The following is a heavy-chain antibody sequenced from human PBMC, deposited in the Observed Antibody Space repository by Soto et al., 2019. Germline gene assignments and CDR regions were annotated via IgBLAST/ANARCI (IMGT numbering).Heavy chain of an antibody. D-gene: IGHD2-15*01. V-gene: IGHV4-30-2*01. CDR3: AKDELPASSVVVVAESRFDP. J-gene: IGHJ5*02. CDR1: GGSISSGGYS. CDR2: IYHSGST. Sequence: SETLSLTCAVSGGSISSGGYSWSWIRQPPGKGLEWIGYIYHSGSTYYNPSLKSRATISVDNSKNTLLLHMDKLTAEDTAVYFCAKDELPASSVVVVAESRFDPWGQGTQVTVSS.